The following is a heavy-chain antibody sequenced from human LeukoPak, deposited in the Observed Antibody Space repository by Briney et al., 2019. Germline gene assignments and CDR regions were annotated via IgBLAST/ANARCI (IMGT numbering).Heavy chain of an antibody. D-gene: IGHD1-1*01. J-gene: IGHJ4*02. Sequence: SQTLSLTCAISGDSVSSNTASWSWTRQSPSRGLEWLGRTYYRSKWYNEYGVSVGSRITINADTCKNQFSLQLSSVTPEDTAVYYCARDLLATTGYALGYWGQGTLVTVSS. V-gene: IGHV6-1*01. CDR3: ARDLLATTGYALGY. CDR1: GDSVSSNTAS. CDR2: TYYRSKWYN.